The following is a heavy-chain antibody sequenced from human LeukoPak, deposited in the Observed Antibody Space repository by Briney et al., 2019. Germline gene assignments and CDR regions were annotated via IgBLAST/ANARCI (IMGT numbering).Heavy chain of an antibody. CDR3: ASYGDYVAFDI. Sequence: GGSLRLSCAASGFTFSSYWMSWVRQAPGKGLEWVANIKQDGSEKYYVDSVKGRFTISRDNAKNSLYLQMNSLRAEDTAVYYCASYGDYVAFDIWGQGTMVTVSS. D-gene: IGHD4-17*01. CDR2: IKQDGSEK. J-gene: IGHJ3*02. V-gene: IGHV3-7*01. CDR1: GFTFSSYW.